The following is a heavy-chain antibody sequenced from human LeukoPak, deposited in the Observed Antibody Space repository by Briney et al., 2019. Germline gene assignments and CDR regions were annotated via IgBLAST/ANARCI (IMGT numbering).Heavy chain of an antibody. V-gene: IGHV3-23*01. CDR3: AEVSGGGLYYDGMDV. CDR1: GFTFNNYA. J-gene: IGHJ6*02. Sequence: GGSLRLSCAASGFTFNNYAMNWVRQAPGKGLEWVSVISGSGGTTYYADSVKGRFTISRDSSKNTLYLQMNSLRAEDTAVYYCAEVSGGGLYYDGMDVWGQGTTVTVSS. D-gene: IGHD1-14*01. CDR2: ISGSGGTT.